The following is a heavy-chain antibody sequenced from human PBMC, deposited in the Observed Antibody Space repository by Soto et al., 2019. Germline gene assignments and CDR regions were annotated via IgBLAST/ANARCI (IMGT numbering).Heavy chain of an antibody. CDR3: ARDYCSSTSCYDNWFDP. CDR2: IWYDGSNK. CDR1: GFTFSSYC. Sequence: RLSCSASGFTFSSYCMHLVRQARGKVLEWVAVIWYDGSNKYYADSVKGRFTISRDNSKNTLYLQMNSLRAEDTAVYYCARDYCSSTSCYDNWFDPWGQGTLVTVSS. J-gene: IGHJ5*02. V-gene: IGHV3-33*01. D-gene: IGHD2-2*01.